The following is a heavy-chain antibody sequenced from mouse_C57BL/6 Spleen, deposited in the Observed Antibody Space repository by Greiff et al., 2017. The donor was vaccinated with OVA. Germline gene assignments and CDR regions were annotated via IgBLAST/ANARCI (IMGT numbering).Heavy chain of an antibody. CDR3: ARSVTSAWFAY. CDR1: GYTFTSYW. J-gene: IGHJ3*01. CDR2: INPSSGYT. D-gene: IGHD2-1*01. V-gene: IGHV1-7*01. Sequence: VKLMESGAELAKPGASVKLSCKASGYTFTSYWMHWVKQRPGQGLEWIGYINPSSGYTTYNKKFKYKSTLTADKSSSTAYMQLRRLTYEDSAVYYCARSVTSAWFAYWGQGTLVTVSA.